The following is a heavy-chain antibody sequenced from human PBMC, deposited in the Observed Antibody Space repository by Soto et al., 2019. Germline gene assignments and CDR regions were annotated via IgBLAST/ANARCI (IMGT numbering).Heavy chain of an antibody. J-gene: IGHJ5*02. CDR1: GGSISSGGYY. D-gene: IGHD2-15*01. Sequence: QVQLQESGPGLVKPSQTLSLTCTVSGGSISSGGYYWSWIRQHPGKGLEWIGYIYYSGSTYYNPSLKSRVTISVDTSKNQFSLKLSSVTAADTAVYYCAREPSVVVVAATRPDNWFDPWGQGTLVTVSS. V-gene: IGHV4-31*03. CDR3: AREPSVVVVAATRPDNWFDP. CDR2: IYYSGST.